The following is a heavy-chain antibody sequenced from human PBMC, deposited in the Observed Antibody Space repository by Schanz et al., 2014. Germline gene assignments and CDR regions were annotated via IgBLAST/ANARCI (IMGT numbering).Heavy chain of an antibody. Sequence: QVQLQQWGAGLLKPSETLSLSCAVYSGSFSGYYWSWIRQPPGKGLEWIGEINHSGSTNYNPSLKSRVTIPVDPSKTQFSLKLSSVTAADTAVYYCARGPDSTSADVTRGRRRYYFDYWGQGTLVTVSS. V-gene: IGHV4-34*01. CDR1: SGSFSGYY. CDR3: ARGPDSTSADVTRGRRRYYFDY. D-gene: IGHD6-13*01. J-gene: IGHJ4*02. CDR2: INHSGST.